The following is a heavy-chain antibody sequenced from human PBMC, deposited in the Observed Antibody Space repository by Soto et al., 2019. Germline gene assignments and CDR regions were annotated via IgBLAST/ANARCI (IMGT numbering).Heavy chain of an antibody. CDR1: GYTFTSYG. D-gene: IGHD1-1*01. CDR2: FSAHNGNT. CDR3: ARGRYADY. Sequence: QVHLVQSGAEVKKPGASVKVSCKGSGYTFTSYGITWVRQAPGQGLEWMGWFSAHNGNTDYAQKLQGRVTVTRDTSTSTAYMELRSLRSDDTAVYYCARGRYADYWGQGALVTVSS. V-gene: IGHV1-18*01. J-gene: IGHJ4*02.